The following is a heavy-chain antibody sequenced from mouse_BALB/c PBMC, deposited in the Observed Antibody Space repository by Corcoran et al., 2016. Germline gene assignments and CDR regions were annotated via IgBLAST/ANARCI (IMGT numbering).Heavy chain of an antibody. CDR1: GYTFTDYY. V-gene: IGHV1-26*01. CDR2: INPYNGGT. CDR3: ANWDRAY. D-gene: IGHD4-1*01. Sequence: EVQLQQSGPELVKPGASVKMPCKASGYTFTDYYMKWVKQSHGKNLEWIGLINPYNGGTSYNQKFKGKATLTVDKSSSTAYMELLSLTSEDSAVYYCANWDRAYWGQGTLVTVSA. J-gene: IGHJ3*01.